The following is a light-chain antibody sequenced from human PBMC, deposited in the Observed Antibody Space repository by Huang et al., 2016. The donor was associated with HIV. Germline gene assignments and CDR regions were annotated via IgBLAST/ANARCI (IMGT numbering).Light chain of an antibody. Sequence: EIVLTQSPATLSLSPGERATLSCRASQSVSSYLAWYQQKPGQAPRLLIYDASNRATGIPARFSGSGSRTDFTLTISSLEPEDFAVYYCQQRSNWRRFTFGPGTKVDIK. V-gene: IGKV3-11*01. CDR3: QQRSNWRRFT. J-gene: IGKJ3*01. CDR1: QSVSSY. CDR2: DAS.